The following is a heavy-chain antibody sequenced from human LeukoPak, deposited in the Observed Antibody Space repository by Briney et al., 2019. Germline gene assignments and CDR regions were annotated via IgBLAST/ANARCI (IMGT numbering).Heavy chain of an antibody. CDR3: ARTPNTFYYGSGSYYKFSWWFDP. J-gene: IGHJ5*02. D-gene: IGHD3-10*01. Sequence: SETLSLTCTVSGGFICSYYWSWIRQPPGKGLEWIGYIYYSGSTNYNPSLKSRVTISVDTSKNQFSLKLSSVTAADTAVYYCARTPNTFYYGSGSYYKFSWWFDPWGQGTLVTVSS. CDR2: IYYSGST. V-gene: IGHV4-59*01. CDR1: GGFICSYY.